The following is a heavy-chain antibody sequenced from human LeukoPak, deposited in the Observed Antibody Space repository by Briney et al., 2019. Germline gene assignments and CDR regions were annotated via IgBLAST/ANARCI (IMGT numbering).Heavy chain of an antibody. J-gene: IGHJ4*02. CDR3: AKQRAMITFGGVIVL. Sequence: GGSLRLSCAASGFTFSSYAMSWVRQAPGKGLEWVSAISGSGGSTYYADSVKGRFTISRDNSKNTLYLQMNSLRAEDTAVYYCAKQRAMITFGGVIVLWGQGTLVTVSS. CDR2: ISGSGGST. D-gene: IGHD3-16*02. V-gene: IGHV3-23*01. CDR1: GFTFSSYA.